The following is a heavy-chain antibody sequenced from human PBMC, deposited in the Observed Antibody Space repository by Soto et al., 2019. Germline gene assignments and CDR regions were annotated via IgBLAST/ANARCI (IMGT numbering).Heavy chain of an antibody. D-gene: IGHD4-17*01. CDR3: ARQLYDYLNWFDP. CDR2: IYYSGST. Sequence: QLQLQESGPGLVKPSETLSLTCTVSGGSISSSSYYWGWIRQPPGKGLAWIGSIYYSGSTYYNPSLKSRVTISVDTSKNQSSLKLSSVTAADTAVYYCARQLYDYLNWFDPWGQGTLVTVSS. CDR1: GGSISSSSYY. J-gene: IGHJ5*02. V-gene: IGHV4-39*01.